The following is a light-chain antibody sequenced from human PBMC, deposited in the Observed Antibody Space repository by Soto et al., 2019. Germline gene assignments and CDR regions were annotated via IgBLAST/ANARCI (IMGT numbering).Light chain of an antibody. CDR1: SSDVGGYNY. CDR3: SSYTSSSTL. Sequence: QPALTQPASVSGSPGQSITISCTGTSSDVGGYNYVSWYQQHPGKAPKLMIYDVSNRPSGVSNRFSGSKSGNTASLTISGLQAEDEADYYCSSYTSSSTLFGTGTKATVL. V-gene: IGLV2-14*01. CDR2: DVS. J-gene: IGLJ1*01.